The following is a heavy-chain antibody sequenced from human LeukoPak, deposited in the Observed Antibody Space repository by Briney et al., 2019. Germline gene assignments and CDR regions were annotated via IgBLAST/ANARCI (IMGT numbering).Heavy chain of an antibody. J-gene: IGHJ4*02. CDR3: ARDSYYDSSGYYHDY. D-gene: IGHD3-22*01. CDR1: GFTFSIYE. CDR2: ISSTGSTI. V-gene: IGHV3-48*03. Sequence: GGSLRLSCAASGFTFSIYEMDWVRQAPGKGLEWVSYISSTGSTIYYADSVKGRFTISRDNAKNSLYLQMNSLRAEDTAVYYCARDSYYDSSGYYHDYWGQGTLVTVSS.